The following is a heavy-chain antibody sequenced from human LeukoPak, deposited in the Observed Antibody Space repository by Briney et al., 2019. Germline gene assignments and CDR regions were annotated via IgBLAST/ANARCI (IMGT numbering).Heavy chain of an antibody. CDR1: GGTFSSYA. CDR2: IIPIFGTA. J-gene: IGHJ6*03. V-gene: IGHV1-69*05. D-gene: IGHD6-6*01. CDR3: AVGISSSFVNYMDV. Sequence: SVKVSCKASGGTFSSYAISWVRQAPGQGLEWMGGIIPIFGTANYAQKFQGRVTITTDESTSTAYMELSSLRSEDTAVYYCAVGISSSFVNYMDVWGKGTTVTVSS.